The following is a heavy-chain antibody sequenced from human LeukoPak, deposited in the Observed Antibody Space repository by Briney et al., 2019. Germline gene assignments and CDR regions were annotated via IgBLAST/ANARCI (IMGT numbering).Heavy chain of an antibody. V-gene: IGHV3-21*04. CDR1: GFTFSTYN. CDR3: ARSSTTVTTRYFDL. Sequence: AGGSLRLSCEASGFTFSTYNMSWVRQAPGKRLEWVSSITSSSSNVFYADSVKGRFTITRDNAKNSLYLQMNSLRAEDTAFYYCARSSTTVTTRYFDLWGSGTLVTVTS. CDR2: ITSSSSNV. J-gene: IGHJ2*01. D-gene: IGHD4-17*01.